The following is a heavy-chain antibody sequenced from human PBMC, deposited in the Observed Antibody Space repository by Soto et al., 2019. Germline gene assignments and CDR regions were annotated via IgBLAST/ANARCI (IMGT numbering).Heavy chain of an antibody. Sequence: PGGSLRLSCAASGFTFSSYGMHWVRQAPGKGLEWVAVISYDGSNKYYADSVKGRFTISRDNSKNTLYLQMNSLRAEDTAVYYCAKGKNRYYYGSSGLDAFDIWGQGTMVTVSS. CDR2: ISYDGSNK. J-gene: IGHJ3*02. CDR3: AKGKNRYYYGSSGLDAFDI. D-gene: IGHD3-22*01. V-gene: IGHV3-30*18. CDR1: GFTFSSYG.